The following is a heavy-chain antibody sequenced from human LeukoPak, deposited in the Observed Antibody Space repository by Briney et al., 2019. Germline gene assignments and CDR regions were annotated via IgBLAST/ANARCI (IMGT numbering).Heavy chain of an antibody. J-gene: IGHJ3*02. CDR1: GFTFTSSY. CDR2: INQDGSQR. CDR3: ARDPEFGALDI. Sequence: GGSLRLSCAAYGFTFTSSYMSWVRQTPGGGLEWVANINQDGSQRSCVDPLKGRFTISRDNANNVLYLQMNSLRVEDTAVYYCARDPEFGALDIWGRGTTVTVSS. D-gene: IGHD3-10*01. V-gene: IGHV3-7*01.